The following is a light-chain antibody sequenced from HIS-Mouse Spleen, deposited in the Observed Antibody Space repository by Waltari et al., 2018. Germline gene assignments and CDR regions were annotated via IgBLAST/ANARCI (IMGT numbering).Light chain of an antibody. CDR2: GAS. Sequence: IVFTQSPGPLSLSPGERATLSCRASQSVSSSYLAWYQQKPGQAPRLLIYGASSRATGIPDRFSGSGSGTDFTLTISRLEPEDFEVYYCQQYGSSSALTFGGGTKVEIK. V-gene: IGKV3-20*01. CDR1: QSVSSSY. J-gene: IGKJ4*01. CDR3: QQYGSSSALT.